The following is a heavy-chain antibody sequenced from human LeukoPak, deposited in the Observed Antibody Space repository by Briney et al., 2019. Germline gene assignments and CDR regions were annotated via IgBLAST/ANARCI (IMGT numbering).Heavy chain of an antibody. D-gene: IGHD6-13*01. CDR3: GKGAGYSSSWYVVRGDYYYMDV. J-gene: IGHJ6*03. CDR2: ISWNSGSI. V-gene: IGHV3-9*01. CDR1: GFTFDDYA. Sequence: GGSLRLSCAASGFTFDDYAMHWVRQAPGKGLEWVSGISWNSGSIGYADSVKGRFTISRDNAKNSLYLQMNSLRAEDTALYYCGKGAGYSSSWYVVRGDYYYMDVWGKGTTVTVSS.